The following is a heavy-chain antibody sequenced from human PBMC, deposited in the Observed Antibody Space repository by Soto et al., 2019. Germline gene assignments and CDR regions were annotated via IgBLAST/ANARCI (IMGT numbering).Heavy chain of an antibody. CDR1: GCTFSDYY. CDR3: ARASRGGWLDP. CDR2: ISSSSSYT. Sequence: GTLLLSCSASGCTFSDYYMSWIRQAPGKGLEWVSYISSSSSYTNYADSVKGRFTISRDNAKNSLYLQMNSLRAEDTAVYYCARASRGGWLDPWGQGTLVTVSS. J-gene: IGHJ5*02. V-gene: IGHV3-11*06. D-gene: IGHD3-16*01.